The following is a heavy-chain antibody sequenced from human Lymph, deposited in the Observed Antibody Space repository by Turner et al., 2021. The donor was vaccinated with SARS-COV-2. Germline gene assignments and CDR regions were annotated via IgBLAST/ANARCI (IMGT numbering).Heavy chain of an antibody. CDR1: GYTLTELS. CDR2: FDLEDGEI. Sequence: QVQLVQSGAEVKKPGASVKVSCKVSGYTLTELSMHWVRQAPGKGHEWMGGFDLEDGEISYAQKFQGRVTMTENTSTDTAYMELGSLRSEDTAVYYCATVLCTGSSCYYYGMDVWGQGTTVTVSS. D-gene: IGHD2-15*01. J-gene: IGHJ6*02. CDR3: ATVLCTGSSCYYYGMDV. V-gene: IGHV1-24*01.